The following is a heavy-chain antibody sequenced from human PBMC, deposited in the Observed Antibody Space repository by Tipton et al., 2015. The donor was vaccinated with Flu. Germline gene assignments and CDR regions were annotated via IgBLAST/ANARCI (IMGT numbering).Heavy chain of an antibody. J-gene: IGHJ4*02. V-gene: IGHV4-34*01. Sequence: LRLSCAVYGGSFSGYYWSWIRQPPGKGLEWIGEINHSGSTNYNPSLKSRVTISVDTSKNQFSLKLSSVTAADTAVYYCARGNLRREYGSGSYYKEPLDYWGQGTLVTVSS. CDR3: ARGNLRREYGSGSYYKEPLDY. CDR2: INHSGST. D-gene: IGHD3-10*01. CDR1: GGSFSGYY.